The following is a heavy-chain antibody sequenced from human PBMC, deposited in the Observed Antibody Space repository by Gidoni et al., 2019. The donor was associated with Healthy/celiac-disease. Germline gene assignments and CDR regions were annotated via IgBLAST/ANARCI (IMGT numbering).Heavy chain of an antibody. J-gene: IGHJ4*02. CDR3: AKGRSSGGGDY. V-gene: IGHV3-9*01. CDR2: ISWNSGSI. D-gene: IGHD1-26*01. CDR1: GFTFDDYA. Sequence: EVQLVESGGGLVQPGRSLRLSCAASGFTFDDYAMHWVRQAPGKGLEWVSGISWNSGSIGYEDSVKGRFTISRDNAKNSLYLQMNSLRAEDTAVYYCAKGRSSGGGDYWGQGTLVTVSS.